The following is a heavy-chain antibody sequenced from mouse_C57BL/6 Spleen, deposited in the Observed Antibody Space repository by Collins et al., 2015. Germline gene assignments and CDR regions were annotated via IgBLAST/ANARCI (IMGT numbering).Heavy chain of an antibody. J-gene: IGHJ3*01. CDR2: ISYSGST. Sequence: DVQLQESGPGLVKPSQSLSLTCTVTGYSITSDYAWNWIRQFPGNKLEWMGYISYSGSTSYNPSLKSRISITRDTSKNQFFLQLNSVTTEDTATYYCARSKYGNYWFAYWGQGTLVTVSA. D-gene: IGHD2-10*02. CDR3: ARSKYGNYWFAY. CDR1: GYSITSDYA. V-gene: IGHV3-2*02.